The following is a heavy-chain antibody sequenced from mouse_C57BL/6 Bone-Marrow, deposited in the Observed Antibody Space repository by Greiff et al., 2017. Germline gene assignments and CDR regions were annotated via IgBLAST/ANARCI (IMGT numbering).Heavy chain of an antibody. V-gene: IGHV1-64*01. J-gene: IGHJ3*01. CDR2: IHPNSGST. CDR3: ARSGFCYYGSSFAY. D-gene: IGHD1-1*01. CDR1: GYTFTSYW. Sequence: QVQLQQPGAELVKPGASVKLSCKASGYTFTSYWLHWVKQRPGQGLEWIGMIHPNSGSTNYNEKFKSKATLTVDKSSSTAYMQLSSLTSEDSAVYYWARSGFCYYGSSFAYWGQGTLVTVSA.